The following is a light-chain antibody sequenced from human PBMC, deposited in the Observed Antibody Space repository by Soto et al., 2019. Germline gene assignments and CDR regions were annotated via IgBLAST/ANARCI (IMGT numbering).Light chain of an antibody. V-gene: IGKV3-11*01. CDR1: QSVSSY. J-gene: IGKJ1*01. Sequence: EIVLTQSPATLSLSPGERATLSCRASQSVSSYLAWYQQKPGQAPRRLIYDSSNRAPGIPARLSGSGSGTDFALTISSLEPEDFSVYYCQQRSNWPWTFGQGTKVEI. CDR2: DSS. CDR3: QQRSNWPWT.